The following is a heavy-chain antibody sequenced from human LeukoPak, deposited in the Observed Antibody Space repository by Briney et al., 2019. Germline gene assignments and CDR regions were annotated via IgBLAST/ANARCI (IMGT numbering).Heavy chain of an antibody. Sequence: ASVKVSCKASGYTFTGYYMHWVRQAPGQGLEWMGWINPNSGGTNYAQKFQGRVTMTRDTSISTAYMELSRLRSDDTAVYYCARGGLPLGYCSSTSCYTQGSDYWGQGTLVTVSS. V-gene: IGHV1-2*02. CDR3: ARGGLPLGYCSSTSCYTQGSDY. CDR1: GYTFTGYY. D-gene: IGHD2-2*02. CDR2: INPNSGGT. J-gene: IGHJ4*02.